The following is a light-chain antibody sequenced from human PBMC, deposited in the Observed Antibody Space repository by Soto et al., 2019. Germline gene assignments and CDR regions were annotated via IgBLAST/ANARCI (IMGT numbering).Light chain of an antibody. CDR2: GAS. J-gene: IGKJ1*01. CDR1: QSVSDY. V-gene: IGKV3-20*01. Sequence: EIVLTQSPGTLSLSPGERATLSCRASQSVSDYLAWYQQKPGQPPRLLMYGASSRASATTDRFSGSGSGTDFTLTISRLEAEDFAVYYCQQYGSTPRTFGQGTKVDI. CDR3: QQYGSTPRT.